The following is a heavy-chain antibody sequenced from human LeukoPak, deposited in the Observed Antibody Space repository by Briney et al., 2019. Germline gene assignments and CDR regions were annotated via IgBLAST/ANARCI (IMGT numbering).Heavy chain of an antibody. V-gene: IGHV1-2*02. CDR2: INPNSGDT. D-gene: IGHD1-14*01. CDR3: ARGSGNYCFDY. CDR1: GYTFTAYY. J-gene: IGHJ4*02. Sequence: ASVKVSCKASGYTFTAYYMHWVRQAPGQGLEWMGWINPNSGDTNYAQKFQGRVTMTRDTSIGTAYMELSRLRSDDAAVYYCARGSGNYCFDYWGQGTLVSVSS.